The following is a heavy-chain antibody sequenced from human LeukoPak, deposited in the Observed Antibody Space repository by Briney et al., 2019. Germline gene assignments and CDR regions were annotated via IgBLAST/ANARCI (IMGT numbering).Heavy chain of an antibody. D-gene: IGHD5-18*01. CDR1: GFTVSSNY. Sequence: GGSLRLSCAASGFTVSSNYMSWVRQAPGKGLEWVSVIYSGGSTYYADSVKGRFTISRDHAKNSLYLQMNSLRAEDTAVYYCAKDRGRQVYSYGSNWFDPWGQGTLVTVSS. V-gene: IGHV3-53*01. CDR3: AKDRGRQVYSYGSNWFDP. CDR2: IYSGGST. J-gene: IGHJ5*02.